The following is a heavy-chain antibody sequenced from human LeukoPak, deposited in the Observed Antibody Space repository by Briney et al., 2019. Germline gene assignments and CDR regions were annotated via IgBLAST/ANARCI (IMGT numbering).Heavy chain of an antibody. D-gene: IGHD1-14*01. J-gene: IGHJ5*02. CDR3: ARGPRNDP. V-gene: IGHV1-8*01. CDR2: GHPNSGNT. Sequence: GASVKVSCKTSVYPFTTCEINWVRQAAGQGREWRGWGHPNSGNTAYAQKFQGRVTMPRATSTGTAYMELSGLRFDDTAVYFCARGPRNDPWGQGTLVTVSS. CDR1: VYPFTTCE.